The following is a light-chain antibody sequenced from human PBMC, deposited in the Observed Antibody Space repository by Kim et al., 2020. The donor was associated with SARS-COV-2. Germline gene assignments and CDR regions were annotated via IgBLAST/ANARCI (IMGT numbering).Light chain of an antibody. V-gene: IGKV3-15*01. Sequence: SVSPGESAPPSCRASQSVSSNFAGYQQKPGQVPRLLIYGASTRATDIPARFSGSGSGTEFTLTISSLQSEDFAVYYCQQYNIWPLTFGGGTKLEIK. CDR3: QQYNIWPLT. CDR2: GAS. J-gene: IGKJ4*01. CDR1: QSVSSN.